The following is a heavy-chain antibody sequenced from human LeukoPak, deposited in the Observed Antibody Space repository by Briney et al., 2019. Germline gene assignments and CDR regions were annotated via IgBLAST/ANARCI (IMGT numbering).Heavy chain of an antibody. D-gene: IGHD2-15*01. CDR1: GGSISSGSYY. Sequence: SQTLSLTCTVSGGSISSGSYYWSWTRQPPGKGLEWIGYIYYSGSTNYNPSLKSRVTISVDTSKNQFSLKLSSVTAADTAVYYCARVRVNCSGGSCYYYMDVWGKGTTVTVSS. CDR3: ARVRVNCSGGSCYYYMDV. J-gene: IGHJ6*03. V-gene: IGHV4-61*01. CDR2: IYYSGST.